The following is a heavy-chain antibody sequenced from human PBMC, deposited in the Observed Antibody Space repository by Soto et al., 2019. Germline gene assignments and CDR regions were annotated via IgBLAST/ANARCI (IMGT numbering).Heavy chain of an antibody. V-gene: IGHV4-4*02. J-gene: IGHJ4*02. D-gene: IGHD6-13*01. CDR1: GGSISSNNW. CDR2: IYHSGNT. CDR3: ARDQGSHPGD. Sequence: PSETLSLTCTVSGGSISSNNWCSWVRQPPGKGLEWIGEIYHSGNTNYNPSLKSRVTMSVVKSKNQFSLSLTSVTAADTAVYYCARDQGSHPGDWGQGTLVTVSS.